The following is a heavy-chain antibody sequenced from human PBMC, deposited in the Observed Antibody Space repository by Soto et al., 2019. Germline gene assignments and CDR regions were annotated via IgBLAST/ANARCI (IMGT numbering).Heavy chain of an antibody. J-gene: IGHJ6*02. CDR1: GDSVSGYSAA. CDR2: TYYRSKWYY. V-gene: IGHV6-1*01. CDR3: ARDRASFYYYGLDV. Sequence: PSQTLSLTCAISGDSVSGYSAAWNWIRQSPSRGLEWLGRTYYRSKWYYEYAVSVKSRITIHPDTSKNQFSLHLNSVSPDDTAVYHCARDRASFYYYGLDVWGQGTTVTVSS.